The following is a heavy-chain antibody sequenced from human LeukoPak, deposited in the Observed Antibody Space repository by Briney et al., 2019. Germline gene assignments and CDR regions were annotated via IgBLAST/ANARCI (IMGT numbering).Heavy chain of an antibody. CDR1: GGSISSYY. D-gene: IGHD6-13*01. V-gene: IGHV4-59*01. Sequence: SETLSLTCTVSGGSISSYYWSWIRQPPGKGLEWIGYIYYSGSTNYNPSLKSRVTISVDTSKNQYSLELSSVTAADTAVYYCARSPQYIAAAGGRWYFDLWGRGTLVTVSS. CDR3: ARSPQYIAAAGGRWYFDL. CDR2: IYYSGST. J-gene: IGHJ2*01.